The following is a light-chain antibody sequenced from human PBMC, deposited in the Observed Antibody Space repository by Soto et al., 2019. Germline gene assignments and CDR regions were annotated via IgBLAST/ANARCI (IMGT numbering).Light chain of an antibody. J-gene: IGLJ1*01. Sequence: QSALTQPASVSGSPGQSIAISCTGTSSDVGGYDYVSWYQQQPHKAPKLMIDEVTPRPSGVSNRFSGSKACNTASLTIAVLQAEDEADYYCSSHTNGSTPVFATGTKLTVL. CDR3: SSHTNGSTPV. CDR2: EVT. V-gene: IGLV2-14*01. CDR1: SSDVGGYDY.